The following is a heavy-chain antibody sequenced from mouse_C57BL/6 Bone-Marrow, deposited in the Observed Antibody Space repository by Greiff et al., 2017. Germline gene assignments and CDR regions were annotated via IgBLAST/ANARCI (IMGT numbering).Heavy chain of an antibody. CDR1: GYTFTSYW. Sequence: QVQLQQSGAELMKPGASVKLSCKATGYTFTSYWMEWVKQRPGHGLEWIGEILPGSGGTNYNEKFKGKATLTADNSSNTAYMQLSSLTTEDSAIFYCARDYISYSFDYWGQGTTLTVSS. CDR3: ARDYISYSFDY. J-gene: IGHJ2*01. CDR2: ILPGSGGT. D-gene: IGHD2-13*01. V-gene: IGHV1-9*01.